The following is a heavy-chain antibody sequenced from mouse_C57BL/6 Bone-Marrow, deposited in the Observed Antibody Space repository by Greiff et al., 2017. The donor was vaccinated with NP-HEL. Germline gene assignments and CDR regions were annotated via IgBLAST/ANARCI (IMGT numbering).Heavy chain of an antibody. Sequence: EVKLMESGPGLVKPSQSLSLTCSVTGYSITSGYYWNWIRQFPGNKLEWMGYISYDGSNNYNPSLKNRISITRDTSKNQFFLKLNSVTTEDTATYYCARKVYYGYDGWFAYWGQGTLVTVSA. V-gene: IGHV3-6*01. CDR1: GYSITSGYY. D-gene: IGHD2-2*01. CDR2: ISYDGSN. CDR3: ARKVYYGYDGWFAY. J-gene: IGHJ3*01.